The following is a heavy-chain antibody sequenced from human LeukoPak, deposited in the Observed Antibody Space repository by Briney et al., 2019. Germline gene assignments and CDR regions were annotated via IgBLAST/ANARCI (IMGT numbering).Heavy chain of an antibody. CDR3: ARARYCSGGSCYAEY. J-gene: IGHJ4*02. CDR1: GYSFTTYW. CDR2: IYPGDSDT. Sequence: GESLKISCKGSGYSFTTYWIGWVRQMPGKGLEWMGIIYPGDSDTRYSPSFQGQVTISADKSVSAAYLQWSSLKASDTAMYYCARARYCSGGSCYAEYWGQGTLVTVSS. D-gene: IGHD2-15*01. V-gene: IGHV5-51*01.